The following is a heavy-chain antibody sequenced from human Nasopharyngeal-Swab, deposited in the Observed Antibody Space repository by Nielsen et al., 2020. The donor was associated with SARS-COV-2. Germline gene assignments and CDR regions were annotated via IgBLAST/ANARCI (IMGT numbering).Heavy chain of an antibody. J-gene: IGHJ4*02. Sequence: GESLKISCAASGFTSSSYWMHWVRQAPGKGLVWVSRINSDGSSTSYADSVKGRFTISRDNAKNTLYLQMNSLRAEDTAVYYCAREGYYDSSGYSYFDYWGQGTLVTVSS. CDR1: GFTSSSYW. CDR3: AREGYYDSSGYSYFDY. D-gene: IGHD3-22*01. V-gene: IGHV3-74*01. CDR2: INSDGSST.